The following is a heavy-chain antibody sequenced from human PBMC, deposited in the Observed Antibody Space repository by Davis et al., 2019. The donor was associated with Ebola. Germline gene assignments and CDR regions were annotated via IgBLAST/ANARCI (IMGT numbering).Heavy chain of an antibody. D-gene: IGHD6-13*01. CDR1: GGSISSHY. CDR2: IYYSGST. Sequence: PSETLSLTCTVSGGSISSHYWSWIRQPPGKGLEWIGYIYYSGSTNYNPSLKSRVTISVDTSKNQFSLKLSSVTAADTAVYYCARDIGAAAGWFDPWGQGTLVTVSS. CDR3: ARDIGAAAGWFDP. J-gene: IGHJ5*02. V-gene: IGHV4-59*11.